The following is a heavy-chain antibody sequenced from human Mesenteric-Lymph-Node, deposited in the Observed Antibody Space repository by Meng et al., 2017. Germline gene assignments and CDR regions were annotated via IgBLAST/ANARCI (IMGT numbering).Heavy chain of an antibody. D-gene: IGHD2-15*01. J-gene: IGHJ4*02. CDR1: GGSISSYY. CDR2: INHSGST. CDR3: ARAAGAGGSLYFDY. V-gene: IGHV4-34*01. Sequence: SETLSLTCTVSGGSISSYYWSWIRQPPGKGLEWIGEINHSGSTNYNPSLKSRVTISVDTSKNQFSLKLSSVTAADTAVYYCARAAGAGGSLYFDYWGQGTLVTVSS.